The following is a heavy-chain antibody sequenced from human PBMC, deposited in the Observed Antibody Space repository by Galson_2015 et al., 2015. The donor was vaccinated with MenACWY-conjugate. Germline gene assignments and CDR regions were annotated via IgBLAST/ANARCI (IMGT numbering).Heavy chain of an antibody. CDR2: IYWDDDK. V-gene: IGHV2-5*02. CDR3: AHPMTMVRGVKTYYFDY. Sequence: PALVKPTQTLTLTCTFSGFSLSTSGVGVGWIRQPPGKALEWLAFIYWDDDKRYSPSLKSRLTITKDTSKNQVVLTMTNVDPVDTATYYCAHPMTMVRGVKTYYFDYWGQGTLVTVSS. D-gene: IGHD3-10*01. J-gene: IGHJ4*02. CDR1: GFSLSTSGVG.